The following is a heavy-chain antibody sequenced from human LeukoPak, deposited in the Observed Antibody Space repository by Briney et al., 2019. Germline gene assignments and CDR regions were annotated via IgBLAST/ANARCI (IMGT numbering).Heavy chain of an antibody. Sequence: GGSLRLSCAASGFTFSSHWMSWVRQGPGKGLEWVANIKYDGSGKYYMDSVKGRFTVSRDNAKNSLYLQLSSLRAEDTAVYCCVRDFTWTTGDEIWGQGTLVTVSS. J-gene: IGHJ4*02. D-gene: IGHD7-27*01. CDR2: IKYDGSGK. V-gene: IGHV3-7*01. CDR1: GFTFSSHW. CDR3: VRDFTWTTGDEI.